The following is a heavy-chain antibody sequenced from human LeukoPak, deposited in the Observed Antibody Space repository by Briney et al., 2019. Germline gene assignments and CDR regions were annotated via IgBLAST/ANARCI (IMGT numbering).Heavy chain of an antibody. J-gene: IGHJ4*02. D-gene: IGHD2-8*01. CDR2: GHYSGNT. CDR3: AKWASDNRAFDL. CDR1: GTSITSYY. V-gene: IGHV4-59*08. Sequence: VKPSETLSLTCTVSGTSITSYYWNWIRQAPGQGPEWIGYGHYSGNTKYNPPLKSRVTISVDTSKNQFSLSLSSVTAADTAVYFCAKWASDNRAFDLWGQGTLVTVSS.